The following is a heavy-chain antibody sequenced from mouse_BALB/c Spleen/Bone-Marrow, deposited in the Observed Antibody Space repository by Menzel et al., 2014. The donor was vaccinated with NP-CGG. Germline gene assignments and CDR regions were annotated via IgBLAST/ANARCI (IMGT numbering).Heavy chain of an antibody. CDR2: INTNGGNT. V-gene: IGHV5-6-3*01. J-gene: IGHJ2*01. CDR1: GFTFSSYG. CDR3: ARGLDY. Sequence: EVQRVESGGGLVQPGGSLKLSCAASGFTFSSYGMSWVRQTPDKRLELVATINTNGGNTYYPDSAKGRFTISRDNAKNTLYLQMSSLKSEDTAMYYCARGLDYWGQGTTLTVSS.